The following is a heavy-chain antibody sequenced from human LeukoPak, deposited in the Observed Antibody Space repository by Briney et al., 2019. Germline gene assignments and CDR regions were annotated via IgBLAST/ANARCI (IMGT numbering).Heavy chain of an antibody. V-gene: IGHV1-2*02. Sequence: ASVKVSCKASGYTFTGYYMHWVRQAPGQGLEWMGWINPNSGGTNYAQKFQGRVTMTRDTSISTAYMELSSLRSEGTAVYYCARSSMVRGFYGSGSYYNYNWFDPWGQGTLVTVSS. CDR1: GYTFTGYY. CDR2: INPNSGGT. CDR3: ARSSMVRGFYGSGSYYNYNWFDP. J-gene: IGHJ5*02. D-gene: IGHD3-10*01.